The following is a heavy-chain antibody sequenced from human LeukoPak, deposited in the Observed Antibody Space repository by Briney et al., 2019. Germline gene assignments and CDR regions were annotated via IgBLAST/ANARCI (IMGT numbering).Heavy chain of an antibody. CDR3: AKDHGYVGSNWFDP. D-gene: IGHD3-10*01. Sequence: EASVKVSCKASGYTFTDYYMHWVRQAPGQGLEWMGRIGPNSGGTNYAQKFQGRVTMTRDTSISTAYMELSRLRSDDTAMYYCAKDHGYVGSNWFDPWGQGTLVTVSS. CDR2: IGPNSGGT. CDR1: GYTFTDYY. V-gene: IGHV1-2*06. J-gene: IGHJ5*02.